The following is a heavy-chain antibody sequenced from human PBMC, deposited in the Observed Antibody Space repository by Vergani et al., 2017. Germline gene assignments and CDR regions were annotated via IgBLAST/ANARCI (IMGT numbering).Heavy chain of an antibody. CDR2: IGKDGITT. CDR1: GFTFSNFG. V-gene: IGHV3-30*02. J-gene: IGHJ4*02. Sequence: QVQLVESGGGVVQPGGFLRLSCAASGFTFSNFGMHWIRQAPGKGLEWLAYIGKDGITTRYRDAVKGRFTVSRDNSKDILYLKMDSLRSEDTALYYCAKYLRDSTDGLPDSWGTGTLVIVSS. CDR3: AKYLRDSTDGLPDS. D-gene: IGHD2-21*02.